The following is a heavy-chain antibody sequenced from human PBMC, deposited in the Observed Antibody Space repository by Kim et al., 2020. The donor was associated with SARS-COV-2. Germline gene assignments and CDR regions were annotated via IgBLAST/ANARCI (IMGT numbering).Heavy chain of an antibody. V-gene: IGHV3-9*01. Sequence: YADSVKGRFTISRDNAKNSLYLQMNSLRAEDTALYYCAKDFWAAAGSYFDYWGQGTLVTVSS. D-gene: IGHD6-13*01. CDR3: AKDFWAAAGSYFDY. J-gene: IGHJ4*02.